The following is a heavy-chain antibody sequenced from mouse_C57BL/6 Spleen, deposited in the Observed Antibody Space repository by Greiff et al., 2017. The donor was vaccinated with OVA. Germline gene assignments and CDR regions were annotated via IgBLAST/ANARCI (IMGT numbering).Heavy chain of an antibody. J-gene: IGHJ4*01. Sequence: QVQLKQSGAELVKPGASVKISCKASGYAFSSYWMNWVKQRPGKGLEWIGQIYPGDGATNYNGKFNGKATLTADKSSSTAYMQLSSLTSEDSAVYFCAREYGSGYYAMDYWGQGTSVTVSS. CDR2: IYPGDGAT. CDR3: AREYGSGYYAMDY. V-gene: IGHV1-80*01. CDR1: GYAFSSYW. D-gene: IGHD1-1*01.